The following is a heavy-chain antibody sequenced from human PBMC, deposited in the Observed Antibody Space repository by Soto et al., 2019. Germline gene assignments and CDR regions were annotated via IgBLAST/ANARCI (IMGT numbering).Heavy chain of an antibody. CDR1: GGTFSSHV. CDR3: ARDLEFRDGNISHLDY. D-gene: IGHD3-10*01. V-gene: IGHV1-69*01. CDR2: IMPIIGTA. Sequence: QVQLVQSGAEVKTPGSSVKVSCKASGGTFSSHVFNWVRQAPGQGLEWMGGIMPIIGTANYAQKLQGRVTITADESTSTAYMELSSLRSEDTAVYYCARDLEFRDGNISHLDYWGQGTLGTVSS. J-gene: IGHJ4*02.